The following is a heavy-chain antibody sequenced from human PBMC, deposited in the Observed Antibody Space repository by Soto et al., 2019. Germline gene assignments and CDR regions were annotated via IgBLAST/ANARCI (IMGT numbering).Heavy chain of an antibody. Sequence: QVQLVESGGGVVQPGRSLRLSCAASGFTFSSYGMHWVRQAPGKGLEWVAVISYDGSNKYYADSVKGRFTISRDNSKNTLYLQMNSLRAEDTAVYYCAKESGCSSTSCYRYFDLWGRGTLVTVSS. D-gene: IGHD2-2*02. J-gene: IGHJ2*01. CDR3: AKESGCSSTSCYRYFDL. CDR2: ISYDGSNK. CDR1: GFTFSSYG. V-gene: IGHV3-30*18.